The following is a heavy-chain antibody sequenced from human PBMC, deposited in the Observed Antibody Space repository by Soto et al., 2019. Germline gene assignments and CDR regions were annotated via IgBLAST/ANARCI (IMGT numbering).Heavy chain of an antibody. CDR3: AKAWTLYYYYGMDI. J-gene: IGHJ6*02. CDR1: GFTFDDYA. V-gene: IGHV3-9*01. Sequence: EVQLVESGGGLVQPGRSLRLSCAASGFTFDDYAMHWVRTSPGQGLEWVSGISWNSGSIGYADSVKGRFTISRDNAKNSLYLQMTSLRAEDTDLYYCAKAWTLYYYYGMDIWCQGTTVTVSS. CDR2: ISWNSGSI. D-gene: IGHD1-1*01.